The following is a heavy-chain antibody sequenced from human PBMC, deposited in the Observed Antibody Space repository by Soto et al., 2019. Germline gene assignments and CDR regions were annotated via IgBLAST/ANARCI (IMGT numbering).Heavy chain of an antibody. D-gene: IGHD2-15*01. CDR1: GYCFTSYA. J-gene: IGHJ4*02. V-gene: IGHV1-3*01. Sequence: QVQLVQSGAEVKKPGDAVTVSCKASGYCFTSYAMHWVRQAPGQRLEWMGWIDVGKGTLKYSQKFQGRVTIYTDTSATTAYMGLSRLRSEDTAVYYCARERSYSGDSCYSDWGQGTMVTVSS. CDR3: ARERSYSGDSCYSD. CDR2: IDVGKGTL.